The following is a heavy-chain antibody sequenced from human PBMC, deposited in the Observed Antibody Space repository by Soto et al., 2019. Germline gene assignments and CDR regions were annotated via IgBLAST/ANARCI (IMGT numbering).Heavy chain of an antibody. CDR1: GFTYSSHG. CDR2: LSRGGGST. J-gene: IGHJ3*01. D-gene: IGHD5-12*01. V-gene: IGHV3-23*01. Sequence: EAQLSESGGELIQPGGSLRLSCAASGFTYSSHGMSWVRQARGKGLEWIAGLSRGGGSTYYADSVKGRFTISRDNSKNTLDLITNNLRVEDTALYYCARDGQYRTDGFDVWGQGTMVTVSS. CDR3: ARDGQYRTDGFDV.